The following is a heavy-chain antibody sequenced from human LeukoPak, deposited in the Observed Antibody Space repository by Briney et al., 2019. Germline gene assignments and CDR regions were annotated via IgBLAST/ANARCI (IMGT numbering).Heavy chain of an antibody. V-gene: IGHV4-59*08. D-gene: IGHD3-3*01. J-gene: IGHJ4*02. CDR3: ARVSDFWSGYLDY. Sequence: SETLSLTCTVSGGSINNYYWSWIRQPPGKGLEWIGYISYTGNTNYNPSLKSRVTISVDTSKSQFSLRLTSVTAADTAVYYCARVSDFWSGYLDYWGQGTLVTVSS. CDR1: GGSINNYY. CDR2: ISYTGNT.